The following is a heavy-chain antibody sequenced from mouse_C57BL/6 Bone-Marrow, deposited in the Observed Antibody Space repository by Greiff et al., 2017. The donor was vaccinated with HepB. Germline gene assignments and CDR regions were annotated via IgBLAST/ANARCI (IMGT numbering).Heavy chain of an antibody. J-gene: IGHJ3*01. D-gene: IGHD2-2*01. Sequence: QVQLQQSGAELARPGASVELSCKASGYTFTSYGISWVKQRTGQGLEWIGEIYPRSGNTYYNEKFKGKATLTADKSSSTAYMELRSLTSEDSAVYFCARYDYGYDEGFAYWGQGTLVTVSA. CDR3: ARYDYGYDEGFAY. CDR2: IYPRSGNT. CDR1: GYTFTSYG. V-gene: IGHV1-81*01.